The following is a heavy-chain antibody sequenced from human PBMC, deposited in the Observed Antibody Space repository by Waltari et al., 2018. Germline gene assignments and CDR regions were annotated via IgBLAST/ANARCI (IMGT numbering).Heavy chain of an antibody. V-gene: IGHV3-53*02. J-gene: IGHJ4*02. Sequence: EVQLVETGGGLIQPGGSLRLSCAASGFTVSSNYMRWVRQAPGKGLEWVSVIYSGGSTYYSDSVKGRFTISRDNSKNTLYLQMNSLRAEDTAVYYCARAQLYSSSWYYFDYWGQGTLVTVSS. CDR2: IYSGGST. D-gene: IGHD6-13*01. CDR3: ARAQLYSSSWYYFDY. CDR1: GFTVSSNY.